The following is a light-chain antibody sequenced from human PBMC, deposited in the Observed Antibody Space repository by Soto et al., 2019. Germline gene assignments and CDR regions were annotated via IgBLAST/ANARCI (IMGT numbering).Light chain of an antibody. Sequence: DIVLTQSPGTLSLSPGERATISCRASQSVSSSYLAWYQQKPGQAPRLLIYGASSRATGIPDRFSGSGSGTDFTLTISRLEPEDFAVYYCQQYSSSPYTFGQGTKLEIK. CDR2: GAS. CDR3: QQYSSSPYT. CDR1: QSVSSSY. V-gene: IGKV3-20*01. J-gene: IGKJ2*01.